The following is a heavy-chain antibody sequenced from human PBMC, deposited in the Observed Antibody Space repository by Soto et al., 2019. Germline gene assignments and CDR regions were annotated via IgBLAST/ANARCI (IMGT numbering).Heavy chain of an antibody. J-gene: IGHJ3*02. CDR1: GYTFTSYG. D-gene: IGHD3-10*01. Sequence: ASVKVSCKASGYTFTSYGISWVRQAPGQGLEWMGWISAYNGNTNYAQKLQGRVTMTTDTSTSTAYMELRSLRSDDTAVYYCALRQGKRITMVRGVIMDDAFDIWGQGTMVTVSS. V-gene: IGHV1-18*01. CDR3: ALRQGKRITMVRGVIMDDAFDI. CDR2: ISAYNGNT.